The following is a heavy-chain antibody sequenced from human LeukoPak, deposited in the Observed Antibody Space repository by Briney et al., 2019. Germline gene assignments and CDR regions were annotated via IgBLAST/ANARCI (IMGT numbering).Heavy chain of an antibody. Sequence: ASVKVSCKASGYTFTGYYMHWVRQAPGQGLEWMGWINPNSGGTNYAQKFQGRVTMTRDTSISTAYMELSRLRSGDTAVYYCARDTNLYGGVVDYFDYWGQGTLVTVSS. D-gene: IGHD4-17*01. CDR1: GYTFTGYY. CDR3: ARDTNLYGGVVDYFDY. J-gene: IGHJ4*02. CDR2: INPNSGGT. V-gene: IGHV1-2*02.